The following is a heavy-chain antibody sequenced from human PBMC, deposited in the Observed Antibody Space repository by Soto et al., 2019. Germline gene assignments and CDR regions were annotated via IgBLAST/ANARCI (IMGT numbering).Heavy chain of an antibody. CDR2: SSSSGGYT. V-gene: IGHV3-11*06. CDR1: GFSVGDNH. Sequence: PGGSLRLSCAASGFSVGDNHMTWIRQAPGKGLEWLSYSSSSGGYTNYADSVKGRFTISRDNAKNSLYLQMDSLRAEDTAVYFCARSSGRRHVFTFDYGLDVWGQGTTVTVSS. J-gene: IGHJ6*02. D-gene: IGHD3-16*01. CDR3: ARSSGRRHVFTFDYGLDV.